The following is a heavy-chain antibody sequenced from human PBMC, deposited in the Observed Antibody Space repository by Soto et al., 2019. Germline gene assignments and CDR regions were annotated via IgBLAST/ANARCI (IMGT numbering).Heavy chain of an antibody. J-gene: IGHJ1*01. CDR2: INQDGSER. CDR1: GFSFSSYL. D-gene: IGHD2-21*01. Sequence: GGSLRLSCAASGFSFSSYLMNWVRQAPGRGPEWVANINQDGSERYYVDSVKGRFTISRDNAKNLLYLQMNSLTADDTAVYYCASQPVRKHSPAGPYWGRGTLVTVSS. V-gene: IGHV3-7*05. CDR3: ASQPVRKHSPAGPY.